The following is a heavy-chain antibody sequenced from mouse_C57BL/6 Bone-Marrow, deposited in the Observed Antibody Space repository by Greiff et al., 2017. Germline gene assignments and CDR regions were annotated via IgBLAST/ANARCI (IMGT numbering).Heavy chain of an antibody. CDR2: IDPSDSET. V-gene: IGHV1-52*01. D-gene: IGHD2-2*01. CDR1: GYTFTSYW. CDR3: ARRIGYEGVAY. J-gene: IGHJ3*01. Sequence: QVQLQQPGAELVRPGSSVKLSCKASGYTFTSYWMHWVKQRPIQGLEWIGNIDPSDSETHSNQKFKDKATLTVDKSSSTAYMQLSSLTSDYSAVYYGARRIGYEGVAYWGQGTLVTVSA.